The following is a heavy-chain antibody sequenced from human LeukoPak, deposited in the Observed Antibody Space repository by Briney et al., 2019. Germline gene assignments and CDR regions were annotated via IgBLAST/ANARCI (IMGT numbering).Heavy chain of an antibody. CDR2: ISYSGST. D-gene: IGHD3-10*01. Sequence: SETLSLTCTVSGGSISSSSYSWGWLRQPPGTGLEWLGSISYSGSTYYNPSLNSRVTISVDTSKNQFSLKLSSVTAADTAVYYCARHGVRGVIITKRTYFDYWGQGTLVTGSS. J-gene: IGHJ4*02. V-gene: IGHV4-39*01. CDR3: ARHGVRGVIITKRTYFDY. CDR1: GGSISSSSYS.